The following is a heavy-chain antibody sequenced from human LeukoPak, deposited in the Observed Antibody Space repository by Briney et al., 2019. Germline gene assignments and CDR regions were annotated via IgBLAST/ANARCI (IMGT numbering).Heavy chain of an antibody. CDR2: IRYDGSNK. V-gene: IGHV3-30*02. CDR1: GFTFSSYG. CDR3: AKALSVMVYALDY. D-gene: IGHD2-8*01. Sequence: GGSLRLSCAASGFTFSSYGMHWVRQAPGKGLEWVAFIRYDGSNKYYADSVKGRFTISRDNSKNTLYLQMNSLRAEDTAVYYCAKALSVMVYALDYWGQGTLVTVSS. J-gene: IGHJ4*02.